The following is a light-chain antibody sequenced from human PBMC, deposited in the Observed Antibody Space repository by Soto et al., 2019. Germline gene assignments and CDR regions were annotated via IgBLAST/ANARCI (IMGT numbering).Light chain of an antibody. V-gene: IGLV1-51*02. J-gene: IGLJ3*02. CDR1: SSNIGNNY. CDR2: ENN. Sequence: QSVLTQPPSVSAAPGQKVTISCSGSSSNIGNNYVSWYQQLPGTAPKLLIYENNKRPSGIPDRFSGSKSGTSATLGITGLQTGDEADYYCGPWDSSLSWVFGGGTKLTVL. CDR3: GPWDSSLSWV.